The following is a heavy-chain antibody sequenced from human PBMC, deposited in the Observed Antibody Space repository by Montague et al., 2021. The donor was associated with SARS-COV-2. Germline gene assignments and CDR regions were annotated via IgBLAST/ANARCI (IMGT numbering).Heavy chain of an antibody. CDR3: ARHGLAGITIFGVVTPRGGFDI. Sequence: SETRSLTCTVSGGSISSSSYYWGWLRQPPGKGLEWIGSIYYSGSTYYNPSLKSRVTISVDTSKNQFSLKLSSVTAADTAVYCCARHGLAGITIFGVVTPRGGFDIWGPGTIVTVSS. V-gene: IGHV4-39*01. CDR1: GGSISSSSYY. CDR2: IYYSGST. J-gene: IGHJ3*02. D-gene: IGHD3-3*01.